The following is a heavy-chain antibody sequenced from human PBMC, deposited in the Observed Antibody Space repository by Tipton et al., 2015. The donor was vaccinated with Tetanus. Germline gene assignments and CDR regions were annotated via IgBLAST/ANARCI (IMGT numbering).Heavy chain of an antibody. D-gene: IGHD6-13*01. J-gene: IGHJ6*03. Sequence: TLSLTCTVSGGPLRSYYWSWIRQSPGKGLEWIGYIYYSGSTNYNPSLKSRVTISVDTSKNQFSLKLSSVTAADTAVYYCARSEQQLVRGYYYYYYMDVWGKGTTVTVSS. CDR1: GGPLRSYY. V-gene: IGHV4-59*01. CDR2: IYYSGST. CDR3: ARSEQQLVRGYYYYYYMDV.